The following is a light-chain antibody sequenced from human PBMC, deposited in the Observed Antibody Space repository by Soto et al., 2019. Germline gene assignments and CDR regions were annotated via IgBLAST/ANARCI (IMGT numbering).Light chain of an antibody. V-gene: IGKV3-11*01. CDR2: DAS. CDR3: HHYET. J-gene: IGKJ1*01. Sequence: EIVLTQSPATLSLSPGERATLSCRASQSISNFLAWYQQKPGQAPRLLISDASNRATGIPARFSGSGSGTDFTLTISRLEPEDFTVYYCHHYETFGQGTKVEIK. CDR1: QSISNF.